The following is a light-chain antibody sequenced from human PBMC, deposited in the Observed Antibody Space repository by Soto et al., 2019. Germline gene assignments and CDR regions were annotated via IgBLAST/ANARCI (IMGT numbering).Light chain of an antibody. J-gene: IGKJ1*01. CDR3: QQYDSSPRT. CDR1: QSVSSSS. Sequence: EIVLTQSPGTLSLSPGERATLSCRASQSVSSSSLAWYQQKPGQAPRLLIFGASSRAAGIPDRFSGSGSGTDFTLTISRLEPEDFAVYYCQQYDSSPRTFGQGTKV. V-gene: IGKV3-20*01. CDR2: GAS.